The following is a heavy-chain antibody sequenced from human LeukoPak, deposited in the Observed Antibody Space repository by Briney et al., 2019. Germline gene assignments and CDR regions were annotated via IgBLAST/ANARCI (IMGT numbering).Heavy chain of an antibody. CDR2: IYYSGST. V-gene: IGHV4-59*01. D-gene: IGHD5-12*01. CDR1: GGSISSYY. CDR3: ARGGGYSGYDFGY. Sequence: SETLSLTCTVSGGSISSYYWSWIRQPPGKGLEWIGYIYYSGSTNYNPSLKSRVTISVDTSKNQFSLNLSSVTAADTAVYYCARGGGYSGYDFGYWGQGTLVTVSS. J-gene: IGHJ4*02.